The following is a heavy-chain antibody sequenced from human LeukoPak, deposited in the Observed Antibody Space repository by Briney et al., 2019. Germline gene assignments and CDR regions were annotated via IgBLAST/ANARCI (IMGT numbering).Heavy chain of an antibody. D-gene: IGHD6-19*01. CDR3: TRHPPRDSSGSNAFDI. V-gene: IGHV4-59*08. CDR2: ILYSGTT. J-gene: IGHJ3*02. CDR1: GGSIRNYY. Sequence: SETLSLTCTVSGGSIRNYYWSWIRQPPGKGLEWIGYILYSGTTNYNPSLKSRVTISVDASKNQFSLKLSSVTAADTAFYYCTRHPPRDSSGSNAFDIWGQGTVVTVSS.